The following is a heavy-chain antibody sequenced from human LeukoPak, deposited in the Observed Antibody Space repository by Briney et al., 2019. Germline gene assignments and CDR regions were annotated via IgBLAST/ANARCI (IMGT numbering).Heavy chain of an antibody. D-gene: IGHD1-1*01. V-gene: IGHV3-7*01. CDR1: GFTFSYYW. J-gene: IGHJ3*02. CDR2: IKQEGSDK. CDR3: TRDLTNWNDATFDI. Sequence: GGSLRLSCAASGFTFSYYWMSWVRQAPGKGLEWVANIKQEGSDKYYVDSVKGRFTISRDNAKNSLYLQMNSLSAEDTAMYYCTRDLTNWNDATFDIWGQGTMVTVSS.